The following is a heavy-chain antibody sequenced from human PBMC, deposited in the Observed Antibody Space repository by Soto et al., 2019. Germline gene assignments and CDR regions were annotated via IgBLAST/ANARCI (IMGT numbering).Heavy chain of an antibody. CDR2: ISPNNGDT. V-gene: IGHV1-18*01. J-gene: IGHJ4*02. D-gene: IGHD6-19*01. CDR3: ARAYSRGWSASY. CDR1: GSTFTTYD. Sequence: QVQLVQSGAEVKKPGASVKVSCTATGSTFTTYDINWVRQAPGQGLEWMGWISPNNGDTDYAQKFQDRLTMTTDTSTSTAYMELRSLRSDDTAVYYCARAYSRGWSASYWGQGTLVTVSS.